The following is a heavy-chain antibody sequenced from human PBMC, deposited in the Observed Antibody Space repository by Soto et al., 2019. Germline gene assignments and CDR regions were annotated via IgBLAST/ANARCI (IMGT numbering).Heavy chain of an antibody. CDR3: ARDRSYSLDV. V-gene: IGHV3-74*01. CDR1: GATFSNDW. J-gene: IGHJ6*02. Sequence: EVQLVESGGGLLQPGGSLRLSCAVSGATFSNDWMHWVRQAPGKGLVWVSHINSDGSSTNYADFVKGRFTIARDNAKNTVYLQMNSLRAEDTAVSYCARDRSYSLDVWGQGTTVTVSS. CDR2: INSDGSST.